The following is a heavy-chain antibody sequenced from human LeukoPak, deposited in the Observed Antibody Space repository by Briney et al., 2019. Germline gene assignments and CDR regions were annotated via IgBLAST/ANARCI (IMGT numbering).Heavy chain of an antibody. CDR1: GFTFSNAW. CDR2: IKSKTDGGTT. Sequence: MPGGSLRLSCAASGFTFSNAWMSWVSQAPRKGLEWVGRIKSKTDGGTTDYAAPVKGRFTISRDDSKNTLYLQMNSLKTEDTAVYYCTTGCSSTSCYGVWGQGTTVTVSS. V-gene: IGHV3-15*01. J-gene: IGHJ6*02. D-gene: IGHD2-2*01. CDR3: TTGCSSTSCYGV.